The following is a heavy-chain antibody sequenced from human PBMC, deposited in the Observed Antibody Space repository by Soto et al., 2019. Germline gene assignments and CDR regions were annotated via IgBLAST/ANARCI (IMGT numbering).Heavy chain of an antibody. V-gene: IGHV3-11*01. Sequence: QVQLVVSGGGLVKPGGSLRISCAASGFTFSDYYISWIRQAPGKGLEWVSYISSRGSIIDYADSVKGRFTISRDNAKNTLYLQMNSLSAEYTAVYYGAVAGYDSNSCAVTPLSAGHFWGQGTLVTVSS. D-gene: IGHD2-2*01. CDR1: GFTFSDYY. CDR3: AVAGYDSNSCAVTPLSAGHF. CDR2: ISSRGSII. J-gene: IGHJ4*02.